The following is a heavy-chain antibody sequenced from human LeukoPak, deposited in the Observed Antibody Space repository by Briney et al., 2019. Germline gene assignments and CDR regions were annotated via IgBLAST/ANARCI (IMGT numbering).Heavy chain of an antibody. CDR2: ISSSSSTI. J-gene: IGHJ4*02. CDR1: GFTFSSYS. D-gene: IGHD1-26*01. Sequence: GGSLRLSCAASGFTFSSYSMNWVRRAPGKGLEWVSFISSSSSTIYYADSVKGRFTISRDNAKNSLYLQMNSLRAEDTAVYYCARDRGGSYSAIDYWGQGTLATVSS. V-gene: IGHV3-48*04. CDR3: ARDRGGSYSAIDY.